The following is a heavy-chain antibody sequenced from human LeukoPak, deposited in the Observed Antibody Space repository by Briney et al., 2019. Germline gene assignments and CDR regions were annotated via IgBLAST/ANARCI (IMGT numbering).Heavy chain of an antibody. CDR3: AHRREGGVAKFGTFDY. Sequence: SGPTLVKPTQTLTLTCTFSGFSLSTGGVGVGWIRQPPGKALEWLAIIYWDDDKRYSPSLKSRLTIMKDTPKDLVVLIMTNVDPVDTATYYCAHRREGGVAKFGTFDYWGQGALVTVSS. V-gene: IGHV2-5*02. CDR2: IYWDDDK. D-gene: IGHD2-8*02. CDR1: GFSLSTGGVG. J-gene: IGHJ4*02.